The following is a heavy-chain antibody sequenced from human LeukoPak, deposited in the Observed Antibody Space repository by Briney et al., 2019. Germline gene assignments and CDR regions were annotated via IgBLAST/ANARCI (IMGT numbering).Heavy chain of an antibody. D-gene: IGHD3-22*01. CDR3: ARDLADDSSGHYYYYGMDV. CDR1: GGSFSGYY. J-gene: IGHJ6*02. Sequence: SETLSLTCAVYGGSFSGYYWSWIRQPPGKGLEWIGEINHSGSTNYNPSLKSRVTISVDTSKNQFSLKLSSVTAADTAVYYCARDLADDSSGHYYYYGMDVWGQGTTVTVSS. V-gene: IGHV4-34*01. CDR2: INHSGST.